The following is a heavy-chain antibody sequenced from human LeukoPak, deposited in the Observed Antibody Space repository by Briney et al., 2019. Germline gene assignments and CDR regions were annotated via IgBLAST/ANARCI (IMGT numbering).Heavy chain of an antibody. CDR2: IRSKLYGETT. CDR3: TRAGSDYNNYQYPF. D-gene: IGHD4-11*01. J-gene: IGHJ4*02. CDR1: GFTFGENA. V-gene: IGHV3-49*04. Sequence: PGRSLRLSCTVSGFTFGENAMSWVRQAPGKGLEWVGIIRSKLYGETTEYAASVKGRFTISRDDDKSIAFLQLNSLKIEDTAVYYCTRAGSDYNNYQYPFWGQGTLVTVAS.